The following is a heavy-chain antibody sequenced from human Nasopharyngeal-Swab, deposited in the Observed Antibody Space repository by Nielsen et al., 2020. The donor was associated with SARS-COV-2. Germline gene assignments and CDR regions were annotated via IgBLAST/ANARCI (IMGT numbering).Heavy chain of an antibody. V-gene: IGHV3-23*01. J-gene: IGHJ4*02. D-gene: IGHD3-9*01. CDR2: ISGSGGST. CDR1: GFHFSSDA. CDR3: AKDGTKYDILTGLDY. Sequence: SCAASGFHFSSDAMGWTPQAPGRGLERVPDISGSGGSTYYANSVKGRFTISRDNSKNTLYLQMNSLRAEDTAVYYCAKDGTKYDILTGLDYWGQGTLVTVSS.